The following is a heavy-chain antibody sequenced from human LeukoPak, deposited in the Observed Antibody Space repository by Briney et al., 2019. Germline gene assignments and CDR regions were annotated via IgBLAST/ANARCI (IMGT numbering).Heavy chain of an antibody. J-gene: IGHJ4*02. CDR1: GFTFSSYW. V-gene: IGHV3-7*03. Sequence: GGSLRLSCAASGFTFSSYWMSWVRQAPGKGLEWVANIKQDGSEKYYVDSVKGRFTISRDNAKNSLYLQMNSLRAEDTAVYYCARDRNPDEDYFDYWGQGTLVTVSS. CDR3: ARDRNPDEDYFDY. D-gene: IGHD1-14*01. CDR2: IKQDGSEK.